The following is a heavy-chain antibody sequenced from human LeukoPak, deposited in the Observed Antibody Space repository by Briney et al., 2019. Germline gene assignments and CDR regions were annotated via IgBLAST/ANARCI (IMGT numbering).Heavy chain of an antibody. J-gene: IGHJ4*02. CDR3: AKGRRGSSYVHYFDS. CDR1: GFTFSSYD. CDR2: ISSDENNK. V-gene: IGHV3-30*18. Sequence: PGRSLRLSCAASGFTFSSYDMHWVRQAPGKGLEWVSVISSDENNKYYADSVKGRFTISRDNSKNTLYLQMSSLRPEDTAVYYCAKGRRGSSYVHYFDSWGQGALVTVSS. D-gene: IGHD5-18*01.